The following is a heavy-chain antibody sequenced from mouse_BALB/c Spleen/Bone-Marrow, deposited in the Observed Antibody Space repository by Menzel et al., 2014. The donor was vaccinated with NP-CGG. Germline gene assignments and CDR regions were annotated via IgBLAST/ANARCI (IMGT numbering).Heavy chain of an antibody. CDR2: IRNKANGYTT. J-gene: IGHJ2*01. V-gene: IGHV7-3*02. Sequence: EVKLVESGGGLVQPGGSLRLSCATSGFTFTDYYMSWVRLPPGKALEWLGFIRNKANGYTTEYSASVKGRFTISRDNSQNILYLQMNTLRAEDSATYYCARDKGRVFFDYWGQGTTLTVSS. CDR1: GFTFTDYY. CDR3: ARDKGRVFFDY.